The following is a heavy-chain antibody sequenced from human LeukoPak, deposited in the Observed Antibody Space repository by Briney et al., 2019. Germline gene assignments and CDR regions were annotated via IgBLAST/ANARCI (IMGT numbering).Heavy chain of an antibody. CDR2: LSGSGGST. J-gene: IGHJ4*02. D-gene: IGHD5-12*01. V-gene: IGHV3-23*01. CDR1: GFTFSNFD. CDR3: AKDRWVASDY. Sequence: GGSLRLSCAASGFTFSNFDMSWVRQAPGKGLEWVSGLSGSGGSTYYADSGKGRFTISRDNSKSTLYLLMNSLRAEDTAVYYCAKDRWVASDYWGQGTLVTVSS.